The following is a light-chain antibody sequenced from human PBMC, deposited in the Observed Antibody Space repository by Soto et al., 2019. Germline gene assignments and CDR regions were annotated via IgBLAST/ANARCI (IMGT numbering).Light chain of an antibody. CDR1: QSVSSY. Sequence: EIVLTQSPATLSLSPGERATLSCRASQSVSSYLAWYQQKPGQAPRLLIYDASNRATGIPARSSGSGSGTDFTLTISSLEPEDFAVYYCQQRRDTFGGGTKVDIK. V-gene: IGKV3-11*01. J-gene: IGKJ4*01. CDR2: DAS. CDR3: QQRRDT.